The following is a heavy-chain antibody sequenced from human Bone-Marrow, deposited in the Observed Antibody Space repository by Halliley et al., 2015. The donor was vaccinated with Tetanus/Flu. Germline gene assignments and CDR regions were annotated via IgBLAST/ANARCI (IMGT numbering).Heavy chain of an antibody. CDR1: GFTFSTYW. D-gene: IGHD6-19*01. J-gene: IGHJ4*02. CDR2: IKEDGSEK. V-gene: IGHV3-7*01. CDR3: VRDGSAWSFDY. Sequence: CAASGFTFSTYWISWVRQAPGKGLEWVANIKEDGSEKHYMDSVNGRFSISRDNTQNAVYLQMNSLRVEDTALYYCVRDGSAWSFDYWGQGTLVTVSS.